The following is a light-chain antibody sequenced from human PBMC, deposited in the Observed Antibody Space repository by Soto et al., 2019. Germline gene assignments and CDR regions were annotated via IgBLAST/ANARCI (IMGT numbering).Light chain of an antibody. V-gene: IGLV6-57*01. CDR1: SGSIASNY. J-gene: IGLJ2*01. CDR2: EDN. CDR3: QSYDSNRHVI. Sequence: NFMLTQPHSVSESPGETVTISCTRGSGSIASNYVQWYQQRPGSSPTTVIYEDNQRPSGVPDRFSGSIDSSSNSASLTISGLKTEDEADYYCQSYDSNRHVIFGGGTKLTGL.